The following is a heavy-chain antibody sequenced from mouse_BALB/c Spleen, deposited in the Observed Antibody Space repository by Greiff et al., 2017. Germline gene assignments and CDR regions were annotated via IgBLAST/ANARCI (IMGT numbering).Heavy chain of an antibody. Sequence: EVQLQESGPGLVKPSQSLSLTCTVTGYSITSDYAWNWIRQFPGNILEWMGYISYSGSTSYNPSLKSRISITRDTSKNQFFLQLNSVTTEDTATYYGARTGSPCWYFDVWGAGTTVTVSS. J-gene: IGHJ1*01. CDR1: GYSITSDYA. D-gene: IGHD4-1*01. V-gene: IGHV3-2*02. CDR2: ISYSGST. CDR3: ARTGSPCWYFDV.